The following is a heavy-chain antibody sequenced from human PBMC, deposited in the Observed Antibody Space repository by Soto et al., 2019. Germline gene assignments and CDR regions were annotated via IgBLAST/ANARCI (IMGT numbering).Heavy chain of an antibody. CDR3: ARSTSLGGMDV. V-gene: IGHV3-21*01. J-gene: IGHJ6*02. CDR1: GFSFSTYS. Sequence: EVQLVESGGGLVMPGGSLRLSCIASGFSFSTYSMNWVRQAPGKGLEWVSSIRRSGDYTYYADSLKGRFTISRDNTKNSLYLQMISLRAENTAVYYCARSTSLGGMDVWGQGTTVTVSS. CDR2: IRRSGDYT. D-gene: IGHD1-1*01.